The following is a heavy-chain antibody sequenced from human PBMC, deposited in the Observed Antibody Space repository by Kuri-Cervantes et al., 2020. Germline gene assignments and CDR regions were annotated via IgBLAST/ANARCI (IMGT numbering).Heavy chain of an antibody. Sequence: GESLKISCAASGFTFSSYGMHWVRQAPGKGLEWVAVIWYDGSNKYYADSVKGRFTISRDNSKNTLYLQMNSLRAEDTAVYYCAKDIGAAAGMPEDGDVWGKGITVTVSS. CDR2: IWYDGSNK. V-gene: IGHV3-30*02. CDR3: AKDIGAAAGMPEDGDV. J-gene: IGHJ6*04. D-gene: IGHD6-13*01. CDR1: GFTFSSYG.